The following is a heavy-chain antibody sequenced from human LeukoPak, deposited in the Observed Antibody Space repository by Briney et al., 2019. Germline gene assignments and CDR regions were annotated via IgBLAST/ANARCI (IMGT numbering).Heavy chain of an antibody. J-gene: IGHJ3*02. Sequence: PSETLSLTCTVSGGSISSYYWSWIRQPAGKGLEWIGRIYTSGSTNYNPSLKSRVTMSVDTSKNQFSLKLSSVTAADTAVYYCARANPLLRYFDWFYDAFDIWGQGAMVAVSS. D-gene: IGHD3-9*01. CDR2: IYTSGST. CDR3: ARANPLLRYFDWFYDAFDI. V-gene: IGHV4-4*07. CDR1: GGSISSYY.